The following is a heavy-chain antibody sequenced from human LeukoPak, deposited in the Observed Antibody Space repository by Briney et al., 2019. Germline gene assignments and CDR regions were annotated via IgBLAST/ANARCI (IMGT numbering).Heavy chain of an antibody. CDR2: INPNSGAT. Sequence: ASVKVSCKASGYIFTGYYMHWVRQAPGQGLEWMGWINPNSGATNYAQKFQGRVTMTRDTSISTAYMELSRLRSDDTAVYYCARAYSSSWYFNWFDPWGQGTLVTVSS. CDR3: ARAYSSSWYFNWFDP. CDR1: GYIFTGYY. V-gene: IGHV1-2*02. D-gene: IGHD6-13*01. J-gene: IGHJ5*02.